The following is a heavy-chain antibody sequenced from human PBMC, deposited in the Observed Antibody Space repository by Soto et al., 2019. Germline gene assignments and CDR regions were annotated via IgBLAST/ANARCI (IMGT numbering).Heavy chain of an antibody. CDR3: ERALAATPTWGFDY. CDR1: GYTFTGYY. J-gene: IGHJ4*02. Sequence: QVQLVQSGAEVKKPGASVKVSCKASGYTFTGYYMHWVRQAPGQGLEWMGWINPNSGGTNYAQKFQGWVTMTRDTSISTAYMELSRLRSDDTAVYYCERALAATPTWGFDYWGQGTLVTVSS. V-gene: IGHV1-2*04. CDR2: INPNSGGT. D-gene: IGHD2-15*01.